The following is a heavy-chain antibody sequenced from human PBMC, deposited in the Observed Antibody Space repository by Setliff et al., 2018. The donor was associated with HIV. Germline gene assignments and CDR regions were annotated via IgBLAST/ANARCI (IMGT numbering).Heavy chain of an antibody. CDR1: GESFSGYY. D-gene: IGHD2-21*02. V-gene: IGHV4-34*01. J-gene: IGHJ4*02. Sequence: SETLSLTCAVYGESFSGYYWSWIRQPPGEGLEWIGEINHSGSTNYNPSLKSRVTISVDTSKKHFSLKLTSVTAADTAMYYCAREDSDGYVDIWGQGTLVTVSS. CDR3: AREDSDGYVDI. CDR2: INHSGST.